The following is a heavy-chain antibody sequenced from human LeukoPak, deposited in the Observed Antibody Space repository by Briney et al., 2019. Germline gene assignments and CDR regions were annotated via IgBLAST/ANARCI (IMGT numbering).Heavy chain of an antibody. D-gene: IGHD5-12*01. CDR3: ASGYDLPY. CDR2: ISRSGSTI. J-gene: IGHJ4*02. V-gene: IGHV3-48*03. CDR1: TFTFSSYE. Sequence: GGFLRLSCAASTFTFSSYEMNWVRQAPGKGLEWISYISRSGSTIYYADSVKGRFTISRDNAKNSLYLQMNSLRAEDTAVYYCASGYDLPYWGQGTLVTVSS.